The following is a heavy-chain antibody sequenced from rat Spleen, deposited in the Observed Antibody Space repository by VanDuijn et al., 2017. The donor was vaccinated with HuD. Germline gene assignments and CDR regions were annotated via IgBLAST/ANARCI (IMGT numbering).Heavy chain of an antibody. J-gene: IGHJ4*01. D-gene: IGHD2-1*01. CDR2: IIYDGSST. CDR1: GFTFSDYA. Sequence: EVQLVESGGGLVQPGRSLKLSCAASGFTFSDYAMAWVRQAPKKGLEWVATIIYDGSSTYYRDSVKGRFTISRDNAKSTLYLQMDSLRSEDTATYYCARHRTYGYVMDAWGQGASVTVSS. V-gene: IGHV5-17*01. CDR3: ARHRTYGYVMDA.